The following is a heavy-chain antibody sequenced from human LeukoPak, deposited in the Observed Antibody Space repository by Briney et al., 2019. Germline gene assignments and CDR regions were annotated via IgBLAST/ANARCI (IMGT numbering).Heavy chain of an antibody. D-gene: IGHD3-16*01. CDR2: INPKSGDT. Sequence: ASVKVSCKASGYTFTDYYVHWVRQAPGQGLEWMGWINPKSGDTNYAQKFQGSVTMTRDTSISTAYMELRSLRFDGTAVHYCARGGTLDYWGQGTLVTVFS. CDR3: ARGGTLDY. V-gene: IGHV1-2*02. CDR1: GYTFTDYY. J-gene: IGHJ4*02.